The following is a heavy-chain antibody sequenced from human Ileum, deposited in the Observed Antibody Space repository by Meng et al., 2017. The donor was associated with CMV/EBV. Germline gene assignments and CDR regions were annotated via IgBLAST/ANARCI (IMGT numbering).Heavy chain of an antibody. CDR2: TSANGDDT. D-gene: IGHD5-12*01. CDR1: GFTFSSYA. Sequence: GESLKISCAASGFTFSSYAIHWVRQAPGKRLEYVSATSANGDDTYYADSVRGRFTISRDNSKNTLYLHMGSLRAEDTAVYYCARDRPWPPTGYYGMDVWGQGTTVTVSS. V-gene: IGHV3-64*02. CDR3: ARDRPWPPTGYYGMDV. J-gene: IGHJ6*02.